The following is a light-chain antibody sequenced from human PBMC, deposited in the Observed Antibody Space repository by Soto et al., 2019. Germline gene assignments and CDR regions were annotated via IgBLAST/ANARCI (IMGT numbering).Light chain of an antibody. V-gene: IGKV1-5*01. CDR1: QSISNW. CDR3: QQYNSFPFT. Sequence: DIKMTQSPSTLSASVGDRVTITCRASQSISNWLAWYQQKPGKAPKLLIYDASSLESGVPSRFSGSGSGTDFTLTISSLQPDDFATYSCQQYNSFPFTFGPGTKVDIK. J-gene: IGKJ3*01. CDR2: DAS.